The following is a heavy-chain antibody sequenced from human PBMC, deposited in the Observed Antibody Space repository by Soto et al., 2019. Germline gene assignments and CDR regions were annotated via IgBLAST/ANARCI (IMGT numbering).Heavy chain of an antibody. J-gene: IGHJ4*02. Sequence: VQLLESGGGLVQPGGSLRLSCAASGFTFSSYAMSWVRQAPGKGLEWVSVISGSGGSTYYADSVKGRFTISRDNSKNTLYLQMNSLRAEDTAVYYCAKGEAVAGGFDYWGQGTLVTVSS. CDR1: GFTFSSYA. V-gene: IGHV3-23*01. CDR2: ISGSGGST. D-gene: IGHD6-19*01. CDR3: AKGEAVAGGFDY.